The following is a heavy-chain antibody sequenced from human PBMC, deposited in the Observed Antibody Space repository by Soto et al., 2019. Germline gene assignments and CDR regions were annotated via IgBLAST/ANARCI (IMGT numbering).Heavy chain of an antibody. J-gene: IGHJ4*02. CDR1: GFTFSSYG. D-gene: IGHD3-10*01. CDR3: AGERITMVRGGIITAPFLDY. CDR2: IWYDGSNK. V-gene: IGHV3-33*01. Sequence: GGSLRLSCAASGFTFSSYGMHWVRQAPGKGLEWVAVIWYDGSNKYYADSVKGRFTISRDNSKNTLYLQMNSLRAKDTAGYYCAGERITMVRGGIITAPFLDYWGQGTLVTVSS.